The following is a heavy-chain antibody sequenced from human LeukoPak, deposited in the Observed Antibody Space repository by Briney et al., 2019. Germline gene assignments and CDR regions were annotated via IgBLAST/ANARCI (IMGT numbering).Heavy chain of an antibody. V-gene: IGHV1-69*05. CDR3: ARDTMHYDILTGYPLYYYMDV. D-gene: IGHD3-9*01. J-gene: IGHJ6*03. CDR2: IIPIFGTA. CDR1: GGTFSSYA. Sequence: SVKVSCKASGGTFSSYAISWVRQAPGQGLEWMGGIIPIFGTANYAQKFQGRVTITTDESTCTAYMELSSLRSEDTAVYYCARDTMHYDILTGYPLYYYMDVWGKGTTVTVSS.